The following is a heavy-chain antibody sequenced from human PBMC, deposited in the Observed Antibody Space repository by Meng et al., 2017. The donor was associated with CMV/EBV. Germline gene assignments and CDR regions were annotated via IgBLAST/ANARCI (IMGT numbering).Heavy chain of an antibody. CDR1: GFTFSSYA. D-gene: IGHD3-10*01. J-gene: IGHJ6*02. CDR3: AKFSQGSGSYYRRNYYYGMDV. V-gene: IGHV3-23*03. Sequence: ETLSLTCAASGFTFSSYAMSWVRQAPGKGLEWVSVIYSGGSSTYYADSVKGRFTISRDNSKNTLYLQMNSLRAEDTAVYYCAKFSQGSGSYYRRNYYYGMDVWGQGTTVTSP. CDR2: IYSGGSST.